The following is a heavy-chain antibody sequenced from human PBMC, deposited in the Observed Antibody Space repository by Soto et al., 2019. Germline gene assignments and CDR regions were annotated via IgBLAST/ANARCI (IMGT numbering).Heavy chain of an antibody. CDR2: ISGSGVRT. Sequence: GGSLRLSCAASGFIFSTSGSAFSRYAMTWVRQTPGKALEWVSSISGSGVRTYYSDSMRGRFTISRDNSKDRLYLEMNSVRAEDTAVYYCATPAYDYWGQGTLVTVSS. D-gene: IGHD3-16*01. CDR1: GFIFSTSGSAFSRYA. V-gene: IGHV3-23*01. CDR3: ATPAYDY. J-gene: IGHJ4*02.